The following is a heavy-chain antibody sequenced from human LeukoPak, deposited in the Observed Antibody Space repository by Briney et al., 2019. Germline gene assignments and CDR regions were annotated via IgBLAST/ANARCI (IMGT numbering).Heavy chain of an antibody. V-gene: IGHV3-33*08. CDR1: GFTFSSYG. CDR2: IWYDGSNK. Sequence: GRSLRLSCAASGFTFSSYGMHWVRQAPGKGLEWVAVIWYDGSNKYYADSVKGRFTISRDNSKNTLYLQMNSLRAEDTAVYYCARDQVGPGSYSESFDYWGQGTLVTVSS. CDR3: ARDQVGPGSYSESFDY. J-gene: IGHJ4*02. D-gene: IGHD3-10*01.